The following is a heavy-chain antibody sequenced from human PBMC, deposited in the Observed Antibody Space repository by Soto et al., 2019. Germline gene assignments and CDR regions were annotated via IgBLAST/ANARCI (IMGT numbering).Heavy chain of an antibody. CDR1: GFTLSSYA. J-gene: IGHJ6*02. CDR2: MSFDGSKA. D-gene: IGHD2-2*01. V-gene: IGHV3-30*04. CDR3: ARGPPGVVPGAIGSGGMDV. Sequence: QVQLVESGGGVVQPGRSLSLSCAASGFTLSSYAVHWVRQAPGKGLEWVAVMSFDGSKASHADSVKGRFTISRDNSKNTLSLQMNSLRVEDPAVYYCARGPPGVVPGAIGSGGMDVWGQGTTVTVSS.